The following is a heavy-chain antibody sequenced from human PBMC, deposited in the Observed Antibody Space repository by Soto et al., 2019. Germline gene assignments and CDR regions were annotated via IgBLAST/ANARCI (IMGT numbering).Heavy chain of an antibody. J-gene: IGHJ4*02. D-gene: IGHD4-4*01. CDR2: IYYSGST. Sequence: SETLSLTCTVSGGSISSGGYYWSWIRQHPGKGLEWIGYIYYSGSTYYNPSLKSRVTISVDTSKNQFSLKLSSVTAADTAVYYWARSRGDYSNYPSDYWGQGTLVTVSS. CDR1: GGSISSGGYY. CDR3: ARSRGDYSNYPSDY. V-gene: IGHV4-31*03.